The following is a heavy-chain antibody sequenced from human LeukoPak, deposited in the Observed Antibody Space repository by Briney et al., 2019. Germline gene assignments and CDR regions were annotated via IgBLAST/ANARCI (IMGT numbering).Heavy chain of an antibody. CDR2: ISSSSSYI. Sequence: PGGSLRLSCAASGFTFSSYSMNWVRQAPGKGLEWVSSISSSSSYIYYADSVKGRFTISRDNAKNSLYLQMNSLRAEDTAVYYCARGPILTGYFESDYWGQGTLVTVSS. J-gene: IGHJ4*02. V-gene: IGHV3-21*01. D-gene: IGHD3-9*01. CDR1: GFTFSSYS. CDR3: ARGPILTGYFESDY.